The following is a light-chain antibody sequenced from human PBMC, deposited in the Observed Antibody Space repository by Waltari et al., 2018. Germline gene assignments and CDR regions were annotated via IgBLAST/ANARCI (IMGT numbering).Light chain of an antibody. J-gene: IGLJ1*01. CDR2: RNN. CDR1: ISNLGSND. Sequence: QSVLTQPPSASGTPGQRVAISCSGSISNLGSNDLYWYQQLPGTAPKLLIYRNNRRPSGVPDRFSASKYGTSASLAISGLRSEDEAVYYCASWDESHYVFGSGTKVTVL. V-gene: IGLV1-47*01. CDR3: ASWDESHYV.